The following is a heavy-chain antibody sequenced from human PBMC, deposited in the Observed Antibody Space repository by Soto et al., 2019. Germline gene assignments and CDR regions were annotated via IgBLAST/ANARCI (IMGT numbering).Heavy chain of an antibody. J-gene: IGHJ3*02. CDR2: INHSGST. D-gene: IGHD3-9*01. CDR3: ARGCLLRYFDWLLVGAFDI. Sequence: SETLSLTCAVYGGSFSGYYWSWIRQPPGKGLEWIGEINHSGSTNYNPSLKSRVTISVDTSKNQFSLKLSSVTAADTAVYYCARGCLLRYFDWLLVGAFDIWGQGTMVTVSS. V-gene: IGHV4-34*01. CDR1: GGSFSGYY.